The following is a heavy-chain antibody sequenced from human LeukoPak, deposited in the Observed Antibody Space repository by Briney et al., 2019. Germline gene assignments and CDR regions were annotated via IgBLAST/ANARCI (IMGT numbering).Heavy chain of an antibody. CDR2: ISGSGGST. V-gene: IGHV3-23*01. CDR3: ARGVAGSIRGYYFDY. CDR1: GFTFSSYA. J-gene: IGHJ4*02. D-gene: IGHD6-19*01. Sequence: SGGSLRLSCAASGFTFSSYAMSWVRQAPGKGLEWVSAISGSGGSTYYADSVKGRFTISRDNSKNTLYLQMNSLRAEDTAVYYCARGVAGSIRGYYFDYWGQGTLVTVSS.